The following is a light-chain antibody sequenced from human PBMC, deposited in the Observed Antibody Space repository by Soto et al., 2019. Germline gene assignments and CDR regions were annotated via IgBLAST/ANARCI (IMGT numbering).Light chain of an antibody. V-gene: IGLV2-14*01. CDR2: DVT. CDR1: SSDFGSYRY. CDR3: CSYAGSYTFV. J-gene: IGLJ1*01. Sequence: QSVLTQPASVSGSPGQSITISCTGTSSDFGSYRYVSWYQQHPGKAPKLMIHDVTNRPSGVSNRFSGSKSGNTASLTISGLQAEDEADYYCCSYAGSYTFVFGTGTKVTVL.